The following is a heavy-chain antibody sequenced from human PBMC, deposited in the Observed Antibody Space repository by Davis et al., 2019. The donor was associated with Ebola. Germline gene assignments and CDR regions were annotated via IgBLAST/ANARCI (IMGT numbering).Heavy chain of an antibody. CDR3: ATTYCSGGSCYSIHDAFDI. J-gene: IGHJ3*02. D-gene: IGHD2-15*01. Sequence: PSETLSLTCTVSGGSISSYYWSWIRQPAGKGLEWIGRIYTSGSTNYNPSLKSRVTISVDTSKNQFSLKLSSVTAADTAVYYCATTYCSGGSCYSIHDAFDIWGQGTMVTVSS. V-gene: IGHV4-4*07. CDR1: GGSISSYY. CDR2: IYTSGST.